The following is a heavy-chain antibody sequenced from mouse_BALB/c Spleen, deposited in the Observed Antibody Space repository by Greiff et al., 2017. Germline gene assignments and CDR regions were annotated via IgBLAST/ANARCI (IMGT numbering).Heavy chain of an antibody. CDR1: GFTFSSYG. D-gene: IGHD1-1*01. Sequence: EVKLVESGGDLVKPGGSLKLSCAASGFTFSSYGMSWVRQTPDKRLEWVATISSGGSYTYYPDSVKGRFTISRDNAKNTLYLQMSSLKSEDTAMYYCARQRITTVVADYWGQGTTLTVSS. CDR2: ISSGGSYT. J-gene: IGHJ2*01. CDR3: ARQRITTVVADY. V-gene: IGHV5-6*01.